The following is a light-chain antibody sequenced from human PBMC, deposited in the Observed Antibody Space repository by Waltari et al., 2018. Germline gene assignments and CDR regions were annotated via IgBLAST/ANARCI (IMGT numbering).Light chain of an antibody. V-gene: IGLV2-11*01. CDR2: DVT. Sequence: QSALTQPRPVSGSPGQSVTISCTGTSSDVGGYNYVSWYHHRPGKAPKLMIYDVTTRPSGVPDRFSGSKSGNTASLTISGLQAEDDADYYCCSYAGSSIVVFGGGTKLTVL. CDR1: SSDVGGYNY. J-gene: IGLJ2*01. CDR3: CSYAGSSIVV.